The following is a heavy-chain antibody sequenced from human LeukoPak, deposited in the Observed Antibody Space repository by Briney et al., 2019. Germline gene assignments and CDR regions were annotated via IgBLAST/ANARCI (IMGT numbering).Heavy chain of an antibody. CDR3: ARDGYYDFWSGYYSHYYYYMDV. Sequence: PGGSLRLSCAASGFTFSDYCMSWIRQAPGKGLEWVSYISSSGSTIYYADSVKGRFTISRDNAKNSLYLQMNSLRAEDTAVYYCARDGYYDFWSGYYSHYYYYMDVWGKGTTVTVSS. D-gene: IGHD3-3*01. CDR2: ISSSGSTI. V-gene: IGHV3-11*04. J-gene: IGHJ6*03. CDR1: GFTFSDYC.